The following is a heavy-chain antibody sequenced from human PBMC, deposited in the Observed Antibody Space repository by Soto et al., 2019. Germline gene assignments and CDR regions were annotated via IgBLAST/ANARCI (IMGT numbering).Heavy chain of an antibody. CDR3: ARVEAVAGTVYYYGMDV. CDR2: ISYDGSNK. CDR1: GFTFSGYA. J-gene: IGHJ6*02. V-gene: IGHV3-30-3*01. D-gene: IGHD6-19*01. Sequence: QVQLVESGGGVVQPGRSLRLSCAASGFTFSGYAIHWVRQAPGKGLEWVAVISYDGSNKYYADSVKGRFTISRDNSKNTLYLQMNSLRAEDTAVYYCARVEAVAGTVYYYGMDVWGQGTTVTVSS.